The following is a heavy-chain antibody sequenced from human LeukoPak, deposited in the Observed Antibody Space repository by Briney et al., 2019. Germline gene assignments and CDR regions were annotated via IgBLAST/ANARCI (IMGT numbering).Heavy chain of an antibody. D-gene: IGHD5-18*01. V-gene: IGHV3-9*01. CDR3: ATYRQVLLPFES. Sequence: GGSLRLSCAASGFTFDDYAMHWVRQAPGKGLEWVSGISWNSGSIGYANSVKGRFTISRDNAKNSLYLQMNSLRAEDTAIYYCATYRQVLLPFESWGQGTLVTVSS. J-gene: IGHJ4*02. CDR2: ISWNSGSI. CDR1: GFTFDDYA.